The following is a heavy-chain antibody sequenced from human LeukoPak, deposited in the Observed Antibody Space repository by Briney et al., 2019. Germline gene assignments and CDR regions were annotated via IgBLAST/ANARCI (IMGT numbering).Heavy chain of an antibody. CDR2: MGQDGTEK. D-gene: IGHD2-2*01. CDR3: ARGYCSGTSCFGAFDL. Sequence: GGSLRLSCATTGFNFSSHWMSWVRQAPGKGLEWVANMGQDGTEKNYVDSVKGRFTISRDNAKNSLYLQMSSLRAEDTAVYHCARGYCSGTSCFGAFDLWGQGTMVPVSS. CDR1: GFNFSSHW. J-gene: IGHJ3*01. V-gene: IGHV3-7*01.